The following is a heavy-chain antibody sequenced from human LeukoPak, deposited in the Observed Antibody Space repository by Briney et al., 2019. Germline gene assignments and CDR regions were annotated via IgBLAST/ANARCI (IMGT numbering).Heavy chain of an antibody. V-gene: IGHV3-23*01. D-gene: IGHD3-10*01. Sequence: GGSLRLSCAASGFTFSSYAMSWVRQAPGKGLEWVSAISGSGGSTYYADSVKGRFSISRDNAKNSLYLQMNSLRAEDTAVYYCAGSITMVRGVIRDYWGQGTLVTVSS. J-gene: IGHJ4*02. CDR2: ISGSGGST. CDR3: AGSITMVRGVIRDY. CDR1: GFTFSSYA.